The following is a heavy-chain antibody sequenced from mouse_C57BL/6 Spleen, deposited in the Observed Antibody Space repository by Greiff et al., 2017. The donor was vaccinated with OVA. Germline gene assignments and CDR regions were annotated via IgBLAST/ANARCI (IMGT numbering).Heavy chain of an antibody. D-gene: IGHD1-1*01. Sequence: EVQLQESGPGLVKPSQSLSLTCSVTGYSITSGYYWNWIRQFPGNKLEWMGYISYDGSNNYNPSLKNRISITRDTSKNQFFLKLNSVTTEDTVTYYCARERGYGSSYWYFDVWGTGTTVTVSS. CDR1: GYSITSGYY. J-gene: IGHJ1*03. V-gene: IGHV3-6*01. CDR2: ISYDGSN. CDR3: ARERGYGSSYWYFDV.